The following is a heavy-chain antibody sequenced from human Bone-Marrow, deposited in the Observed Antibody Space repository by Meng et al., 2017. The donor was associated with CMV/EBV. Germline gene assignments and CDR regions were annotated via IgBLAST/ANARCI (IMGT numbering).Heavy chain of an antibody. CDR1: GGTFSSYA. Sequence: QVQLVQAGAEVKKPGSSVKVSCKASGGTFSSYAISWVRQAPGQGLEWMGGIIPIFGTANYAQKFQGRVTITADTSTSTVYMELSSLRSEDTAVYYCARAQENWKDYRNGGWFDPWGQGTLVTVSS. CDR2: IIPIFGTA. V-gene: IGHV1-69*14. CDR3: ARAQENWKDYRNGGWFDP. J-gene: IGHJ5*02. D-gene: IGHD1-1*01.